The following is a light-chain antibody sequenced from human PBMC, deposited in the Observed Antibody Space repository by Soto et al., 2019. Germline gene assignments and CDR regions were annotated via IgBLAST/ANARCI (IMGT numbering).Light chain of an antibody. CDR2: DVS. V-gene: IGLV2-23*02. Sequence: QSVLTQPASVSGSPGQSITISCTGASSDVGSYNFVSWYQQHPGKAPKLMIYDVSKRPSGVSNRFSGSKSGNTASLTISGLQAEDEADYHCCSYAGTSTWVFGGGTQLTVL. CDR1: SSDVGSYNF. J-gene: IGLJ3*02. CDR3: CSYAGTSTWV.